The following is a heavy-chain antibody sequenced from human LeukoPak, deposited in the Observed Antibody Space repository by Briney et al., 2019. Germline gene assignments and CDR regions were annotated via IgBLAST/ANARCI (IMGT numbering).Heavy chain of an antibody. Sequence: SETLSLTCAVYGESFSGYYWSWIRQPPGKGLEWIGEINHSGSTNYKPSLKSRVTISVDTSKNQFSLKLSSVTAADTAVYYCARARRGFDPWGQGTLVTVSS. CDR2: INHSGST. CDR1: GESFSGYY. V-gene: IGHV4-34*01. CDR3: ARARRGFDP. J-gene: IGHJ5*02.